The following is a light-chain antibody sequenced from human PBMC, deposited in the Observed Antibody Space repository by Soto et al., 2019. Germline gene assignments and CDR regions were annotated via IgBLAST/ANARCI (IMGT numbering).Light chain of an antibody. J-gene: IGKJ1*01. CDR1: QSISSW. CDR2: DAS. CDR3: QQYYSYST. V-gene: IGKV1-5*01. Sequence: GYIVPAPWRASQSISSWLAWYQQKPGKAPKLLIYDASSLESGVPSRFSGSGSGTEFTLTISSVQADDFATYYCQQYYSYSTFGHGTMV.